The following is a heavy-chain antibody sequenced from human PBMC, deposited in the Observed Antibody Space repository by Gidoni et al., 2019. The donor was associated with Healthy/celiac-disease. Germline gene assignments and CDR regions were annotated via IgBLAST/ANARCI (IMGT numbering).Heavy chain of an antibody. D-gene: IGHD3-10*01. CDR2: IYTSGST. V-gene: IGHV4-4*07. Sequence: QVQLQESGPGLVKPSETLSLTGTVSGGSISSYYWSWIRQPAGKGLVWIGRIYTSGSTNYNPSLKRRVTMSVDTSKNQFSLKLSSVTAADTAVYYCARDSLNYYGSGSYSPPRYYGMDVWGQGTTVTVSS. J-gene: IGHJ6*02. CDR3: ARDSLNYYGSGSYSPPRYYGMDV. CDR1: GGSISSYY.